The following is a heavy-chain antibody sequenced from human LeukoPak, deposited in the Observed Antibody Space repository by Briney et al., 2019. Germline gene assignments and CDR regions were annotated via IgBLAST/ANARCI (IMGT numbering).Heavy chain of an antibody. CDR3: ARELIVINFDWHHLYFDL. Sequence: GGSLRLSCVASGFAFNTYSLHWVRQAPDTGLEWMAGISSDGSKTYYTHSVQDRFTISRDNSKNTLYLQMNSLRAEDTAVYYCARELIVINFDWHHLYFDLWGRGTLVTVSS. CDR1: GFAFNTYS. CDR2: ISSDGSKT. V-gene: IGHV3-30*10. J-gene: IGHJ2*01. D-gene: IGHD3-9*01.